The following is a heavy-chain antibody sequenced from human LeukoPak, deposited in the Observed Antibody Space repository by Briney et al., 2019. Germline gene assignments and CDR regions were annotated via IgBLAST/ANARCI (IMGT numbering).Heavy chain of an antibody. D-gene: IGHD3-9*01. CDR2: IYYSGSN. Sequence: SETLSLTCTVSGGSVSSGSYYWSWIRQPPGKGLEWIGYIYYSGSNNYNPSLKSRVTISVDTSKNQFSLKLSSVTAADTAVYYCARLPYYDILTGYFNGEWFDPWGQGTLVTVSS. CDR3: ARLPYYDILTGYFNGEWFDP. CDR1: GGSVSSGSYY. J-gene: IGHJ5*02. V-gene: IGHV4-61*01.